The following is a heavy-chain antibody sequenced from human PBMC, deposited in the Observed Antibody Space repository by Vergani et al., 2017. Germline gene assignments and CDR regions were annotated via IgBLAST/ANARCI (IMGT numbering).Heavy chain of an antibody. V-gene: IGHV3-7*01. CDR1: GFTFSSYW. Sequence: EVQLVESGGGLVQPGGSLRLSCAASGFTFSSYWMSWVRQAPGKGLEWVANIKQDGSEKYYVDSVKGRFTISRDNAKNSLYLQMNSLRAEDTAVYYCARERDCSSTSCDYDYWGQGTLVTVSS. CDR3: ARERDCSSTSCDYDY. CDR2: IKQDGSEK. D-gene: IGHD2-2*01. J-gene: IGHJ4*02.